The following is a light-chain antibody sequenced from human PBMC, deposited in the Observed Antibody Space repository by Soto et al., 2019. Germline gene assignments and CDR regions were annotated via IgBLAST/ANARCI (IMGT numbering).Light chain of an antibody. V-gene: IGKV1-12*01. CDR3: HQASSCPLS. Sequence: DIQMTQSPSSVSASVGDTVTVSCRASQVISSWLAWYQQKPGRAPNLLIYKASTLQTGVPSRFSGSGSGIDFTLTITDLQPEDFATYYCHQASSCPLSFGGGTKVEIK. J-gene: IGKJ4*01. CDR2: KAS. CDR1: QVISSW.